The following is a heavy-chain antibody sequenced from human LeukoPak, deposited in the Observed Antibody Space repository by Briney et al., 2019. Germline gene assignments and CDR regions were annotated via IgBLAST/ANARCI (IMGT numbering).Heavy chain of an antibody. J-gene: IGHJ4*02. V-gene: IGHV1-18*01. CDR3: ARDATTMVRGVSPAGY. CDR1: GYTFTSYG. CDR2: ISAYNGNT. D-gene: IGHD3-10*01. Sequence: ASVKVSCKASGYTFTSYGISWVRQAPGQGLEWMGWISAYNGNTNYAQKLQGRVTMTADTSTSTAYMELRSLRSDDTAVYYCARDATTMVRGVSPAGYWGQGTLVTVSS.